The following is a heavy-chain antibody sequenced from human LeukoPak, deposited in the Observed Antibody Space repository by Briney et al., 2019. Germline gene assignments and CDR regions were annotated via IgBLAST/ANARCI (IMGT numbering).Heavy chain of an antibody. Sequence: ASVMVSCKASGYTFTSYYMHWVRQAPGQGLEWMGIINPSGGSTSYAQKFQGRVTMTRDTSTSTVYMELSSLRSEDTAVYYCASGKGNPNNSNTYYNILTGYFYWGQGTLVTVSS. CDR3: ASGKGNPNNSNTYYNILTGYFY. V-gene: IGHV1-46*01. J-gene: IGHJ4*02. CDR1: GYTFTSYY. D-gene: IGHD3-9*01. CDR2: INPSGGST.